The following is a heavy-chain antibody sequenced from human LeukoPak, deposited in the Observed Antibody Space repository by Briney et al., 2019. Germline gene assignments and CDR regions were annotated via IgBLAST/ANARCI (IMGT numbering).Heavy chain of an antibody. CDR3: ASEWELLRIAFDI. V-gene: IGHV4-39*01. J-gene: IGHJ3*02. Sequence: SETLSLTCTVSGGSISSSSYYWGWIRQPPGKGLEWIGGIYYSGSTYYNPSLKSRVTISVDTSKNQFSLKLSSATAADTAVYYCASEWELLRIAFDIWGQGTMVTVSS. D-gene: IGHD1-26*01. CDR1: GGSISSSSYY. CDR2: IYYSGST.